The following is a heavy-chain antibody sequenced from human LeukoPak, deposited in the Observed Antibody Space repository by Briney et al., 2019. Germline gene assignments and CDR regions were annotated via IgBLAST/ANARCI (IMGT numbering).Heavy chain of an antibody. V-gene: IGHV4-38-2*02. Sequence: PSETLSLTCTVSGYSISSGYYWGWIRQPPGKGLEWIASIYHTGNTYYNASLKSRATISIDTSKNQFSLKLSSVTAADTAVYYCARGDTAMVQYYYYYMDVWGKGTTVTVSS. CDR1: GYSISSGYY. D-gene: IGHD5-18*01. CDR2: IYHTGNT. J-gene: IGHJ6*03. CDR3: ARGDTAMVQYYYYYMDV.